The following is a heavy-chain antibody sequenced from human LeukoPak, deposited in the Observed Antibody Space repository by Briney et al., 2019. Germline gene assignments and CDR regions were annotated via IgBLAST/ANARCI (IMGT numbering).Heavy chain of an antibody. Sequence: SETLSLTCTVSGGSISSYYWSWIRQPPGKGLEWIGYIYDSGSTNYNPSLKSRVTISVDTSKNPFSLKLSSVTAADTAVYYCARHGWGFSTEFDPWGQGTLVTVSS. V-gene: IGHV4-59*08. CDR1: GGSISSYY. D-gene: IGHD6-19*01. CDR3: ARHGWGFSTEFDP. J-gene: IGHJ5*02. CDR2: IYDSGST.